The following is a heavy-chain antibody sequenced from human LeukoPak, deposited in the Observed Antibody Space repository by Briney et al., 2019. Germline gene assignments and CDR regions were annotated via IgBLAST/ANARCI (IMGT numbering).Heavy chain of an antibody. CDR1: GFTFSSYG. D-gene: IGHD3-16*02. V-gene: IGHV3-30*18. Sequence: PGGSLRLSCAASGFTFSSYGMHWVRQAPGKGLEWVAVISYDGSNKYYADSVKGRFTISRDNSKNTLYLQMNRLRAEDTAVYYCAKDHMITFGGVIVGDAFDIWGQGTMVTVSS. CDR2: ISYDGSNK. CDR3: AKDHMITFGGVIVGDAFDI. J-gene: IGHJ3*02.